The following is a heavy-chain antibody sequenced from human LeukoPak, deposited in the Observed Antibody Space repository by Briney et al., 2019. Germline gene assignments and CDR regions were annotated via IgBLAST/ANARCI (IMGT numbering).Heavy chain of an antibody. D-gene: IGHD4-17*01. V-gene: IGHV3-66*01. Sequence: GGSLRLSCAASGFTFSSYAMSWVRQAPGKGLEWVSVIYSGGSTYYADSVKGRFTISRDNSKNTLYLQMNSLRAEDTAVYYCARYGDWYDAFDIWGQGTMVTVSS. J-gene: IGHJ3*02. CDR3: ARYGDWYDAFDI. CDR2: IYSGGST. CDR1: GFTFSSYA.